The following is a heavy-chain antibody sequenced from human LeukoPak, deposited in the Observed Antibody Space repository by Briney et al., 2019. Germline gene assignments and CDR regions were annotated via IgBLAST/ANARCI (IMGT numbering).Heavy chain of an antibody. D-gene: IGHD3-22*01. CDR3: AKGGDSSGYSSLDY. V-gene: IGHV3-23*01. Sequence: PGGSLRLSCAASGFTFSSYAMSWVRQAPGKGLEWVSAISGSGGSTYYADSVKGRFTISRDNSKNTLYLQMNSLRAEDTAVYYCAKGGDSSGYSSLDYWGQGTLVTVSS. CDR2: ISGSGGST. CDR1: GFTFSSYA. J-gene: IGHJ4*02.